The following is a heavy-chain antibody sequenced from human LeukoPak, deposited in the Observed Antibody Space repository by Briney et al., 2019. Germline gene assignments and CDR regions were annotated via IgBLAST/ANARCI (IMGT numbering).Heavy chain of an antibody. Sequence: GGSLRLSCAASGFTFSSYAMQWVRRAPGKGLEWVAVISYDGSNKYYADSVKGRFTIYRDNSKNTLYLQMNSLRAEDTAVYYCARDGTYYYDSSGCYPIDYWGQGTLVTVSS. CDR3: ARDGTYYYDSSGCYPIDY. V-gene: IGHV3-30-3*01. J-gene: IGHJ4*02. CDR2: ISYDGSNK. D-gene: IGHD3-22*01. CDR1: GFTFSSYA.